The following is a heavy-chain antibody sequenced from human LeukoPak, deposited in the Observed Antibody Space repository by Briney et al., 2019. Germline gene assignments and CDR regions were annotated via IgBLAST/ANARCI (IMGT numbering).Heavy chain of an antibody. J-gene: IGHJ3*02. D-gene: IGHD1-26*01. Sequence: GGSLRLSCAASGFTVSSNYMSWVRQAPGKGLEWVSVIYSGGSTYYADSVKGRFTISRDNSKNTLYLQMNSLRAEDTAVYYCARDGWIVGATRDAFDTWGQGTMVTVSS. CDR1: GFTVSSNY. CDR2: IYSGGST. V-gene: IGHV3-66*01. CDR3: ARDGWIVGATRDAFDT.